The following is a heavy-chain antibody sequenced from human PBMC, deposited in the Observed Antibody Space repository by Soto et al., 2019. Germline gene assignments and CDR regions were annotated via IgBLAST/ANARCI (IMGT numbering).Heavy chain of an antibody. CDR3: AKEGRQLWSYYYYGMDV. CDR2: IWYDGSNK. J-gene: IGHJ6*02. CDR1: GFTFSSYG. D-gene: IGHD5-18*01. Sequence: GGSLRLSCAASGFTFSSYGMHWVRQAPGKGLEWVAVIWYDGSNKYYADSVKGRFTVSRDNSKNTLYLQMNSLRAEDTAVYYCAKEGRQLWSYYYYGMDVWGQGTTVTVSS. V-gene: IGHV3-33*06.